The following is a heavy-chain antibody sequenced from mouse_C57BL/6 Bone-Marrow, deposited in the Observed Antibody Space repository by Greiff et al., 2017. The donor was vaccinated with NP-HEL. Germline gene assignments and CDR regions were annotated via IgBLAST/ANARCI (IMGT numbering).Heavy chain of an antibody. CDR3: ARAYYYGSSYDAMDY. D-gene: IGHD1-1*01. CDR2: INYDGSST. Sequence: EVMLVESEGGLVQPGSSMKLSCTASGFTFSDYYMAWVRQVPEKGLEWVANINYDGSSTYYLDSLKSRFIISRDNAKNILYLQMSSLKSEDTATYYCARAYYYGSSYDAMDYWGQGTSVTVSS. J-gene: IGHJ4*01. V-gene: IGHV5-16*01. CDR1: GFTFSDYY.